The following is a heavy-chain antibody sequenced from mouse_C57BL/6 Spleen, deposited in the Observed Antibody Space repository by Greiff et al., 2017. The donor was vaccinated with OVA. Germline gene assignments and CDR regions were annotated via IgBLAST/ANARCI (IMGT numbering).Heavy chain of an antibody. J-gene: IGHJ4*01. CDR2: INPSSGYT. CDR1: GYTFTSYW. Sequence: VMLVESGAELAKPGASVKLSCKASGYTFTSYWMHWVKQRPGQGLEWIGYINPSSGYTKYNQKFKDKATLTADKSSSKAYMQLSSLTYEDSAVYYCARNWDGDYYAMDYWGQGTSVTVSS. V-gene: IGHV1-7*01. D-gene: IGHD4-1*01. CDR3: ARNWDGDYYAMDY.